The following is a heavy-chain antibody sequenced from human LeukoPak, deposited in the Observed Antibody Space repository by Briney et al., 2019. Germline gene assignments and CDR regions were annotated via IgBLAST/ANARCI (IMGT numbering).Heavy chain of an antibody. CDR3: ARGNSYYDSSGAFDY. J-gene: IGHJ4*02. Sequence: SGTLSLTCTLSGGSISPYYWSWVRQPPGHGLECIGYIHDSGSTNYNPSPKSRVSKSVDTSKHQFSLKLNSVTAADTAVYYCARGNSYYDSSGAFDYWGQGTLVTVSS. CDR1: GGSISPYY. V-gene: IGHV4-59*01. CDR2: IHDSGST. D-gene: IGHD3-22*01.